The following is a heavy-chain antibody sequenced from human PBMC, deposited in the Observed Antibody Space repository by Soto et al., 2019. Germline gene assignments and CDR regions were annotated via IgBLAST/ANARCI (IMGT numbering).Heavy chain of an antibody. Sequence: GSLRLSCAVSGFTFSNYALSWVRQGPGKGPEWVSGISGSGGSTYYADSVKGRFTISRDNSKNTMYLQMNSLRAEDTAVYYCATWGLQYSAPWGQGTLVTVSS. V-gene: IGHV3-23*01. D-gene: IGHD4-4*01. J-gene: IGHJ5*02. CDR1: GFTFSNYA. CDR3: ATWGLQYSAP. CDR2: ISGSGGST.